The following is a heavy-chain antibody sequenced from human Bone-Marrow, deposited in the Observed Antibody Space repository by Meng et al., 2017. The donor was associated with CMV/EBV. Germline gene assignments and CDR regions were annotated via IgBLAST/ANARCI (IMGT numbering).Heavy chain of an antibody. CDR2: INPSGGST. D-gene: IGHD3-16*02. J-gene: IGHJ6*01. CDR1: GYTFTSYY. CDR3: ARDLTRGRLSHYYYGMDV. V-gene: IGHV1-46*01. Sequence: ASVKVSCKASGYTFTSYYMHWVRQAPGQGLEWMGIINPSGGSTSYAQKFQGRVTMTRDTSTSTVYMELSSLRSEDTAVYYCARDLTRGRLSHYYYGMDVWGQGPTVTIYS.